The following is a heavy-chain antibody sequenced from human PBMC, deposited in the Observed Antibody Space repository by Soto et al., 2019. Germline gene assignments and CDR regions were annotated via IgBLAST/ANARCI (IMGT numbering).Heavy chain of an antibody. D-gene: IGHD3-22*01. CDR3: ARSRIVMIVVVVPYLFDS. Sequence: GSLRLSCAASGFTFSSYTMTWVRQAPGKGPEWVSSISGNGESTKYADSVKGRFTISRDNSKNTLYLQINSLRAEDTAVYYCARSRIVMIVVVVPYLFDSWGQGALVTVSS. V-gene: IGHV3-23*01. CDR2: ISGNGEST. J-gene: IGHJ4*02. CDR1: GFTFSSYT.